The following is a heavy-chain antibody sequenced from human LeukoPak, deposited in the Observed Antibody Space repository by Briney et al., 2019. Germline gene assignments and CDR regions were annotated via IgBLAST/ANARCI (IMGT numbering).Heavy chain of an antibody. CDR1: GFTFSSYS. D-gene: IGHD3-3*01. CDR2: ISSSSSYI. J-gene: IGHJ4*02. CDR3: ASGFLEWLWAFDY. Sequence: PGGSLRLSCAASGFTFSSYSMNWVRQTPGKGLEWVSSISSSSSYIYYADSVKGRFTTSRDNAKNSLYLQMNSLRAEDTAVYYCASGFLEWLWAFDYWGQGTLVTVSS. V-gene: IGHV3-21*01.